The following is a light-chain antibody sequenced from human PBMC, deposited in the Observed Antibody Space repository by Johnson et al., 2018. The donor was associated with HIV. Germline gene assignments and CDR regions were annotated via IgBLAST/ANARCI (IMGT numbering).Light chain of an antibody. CDR3: GTWDNSLGVFYV. J-gene: IGLJ1*01. CDR2: DNN. V-gene: IGLV1-51*01. Sequence: QSVLTQPPSVSAAPGQKVTVSCSGSNTNIGNDFVSWYQQLPGKAPRLLIYDNNKRPSGIPDRFSGSKSGTSATLGITGLQTGDEADYYCGTWDNSLGVFYVFGTGTKVTVL. CDR1: NTNIGNDF.